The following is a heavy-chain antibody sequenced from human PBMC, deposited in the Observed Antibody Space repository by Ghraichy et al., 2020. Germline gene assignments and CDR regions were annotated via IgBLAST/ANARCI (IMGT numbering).Heavy chain of an antibody. V-gene: IGHV3-30*04. J-gene: IGHJ4*02. CDR2: ISYDGSNK. Sequence: GGSLRLSCAASGFTFSSYAMHWVRQAPGKGLEWVAVISYDGSNKYYADSVKGRFTISRDNSKNTLYLQMNSLRAEDTAVYYCARDQSGLMPYYFDYWGQGTLVTVSS. CDR1: GFTFSSYA. D-gene: IGHD1-26*01. CDR3: ARDQSGLMPYYFDY.